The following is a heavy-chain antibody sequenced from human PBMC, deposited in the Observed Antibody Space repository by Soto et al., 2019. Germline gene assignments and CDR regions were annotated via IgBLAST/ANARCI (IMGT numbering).Heavy chain of an antibody. V-gene: IGHV3-11*06. Sequence: GGSLRLSCAASGFTFSDYYMSWIRQAPGKGLEWVSYISSSSSYTNYADSVKGRFTISRDNAKNSLYLQMNSLRAEDTAVYYCASCGGDCYSGFDYWGQGTLVTVSS. J-gene: IGHJ4*02. CDR3: ASCGGDCYSGFDY. CDR2: ISSSSSYT. D-gene: IGHD2-21*02. CDR1: GFTFSDYY.